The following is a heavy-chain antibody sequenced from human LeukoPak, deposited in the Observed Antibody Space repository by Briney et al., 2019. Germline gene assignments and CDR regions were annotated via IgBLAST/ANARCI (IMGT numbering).Heavy chain of an antibody. CDR1: GFTFSSYE. CDR2: IHTGSSPT. Sequence: PGGSLRLSCEGSGFTFSSYEMNWVRQAPGKGLEWVSYIHTGSSPTSYADSVKGRFTISRDNAKNSLYLQMNSLRAEDTAVYYCARVRSYFYYYYMDVWGKATMVTVSS. CDR3: ARVRSYFYYYYMDV. J-gene: IGHJ6*03. D-gene: IGHD3-10*01. V-gene: IGHV3-48*03.